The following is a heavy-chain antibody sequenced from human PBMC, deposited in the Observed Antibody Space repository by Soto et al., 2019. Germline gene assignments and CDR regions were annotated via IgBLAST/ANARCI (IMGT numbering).Heavy chain of an antibody. CDR3: ARVAVRGVGYGMDV. J-gene: IGHJ6*02. Sequence: QVQLVESGGGVVQPGRSLRLSCAASGFTFSSYAMHWVRQAPGKGLEWVAVISYDGSNKYYADSVKGRFTISRDNSKNTLYLQMNSLRAEDTAVYYCARVAVRGVGYGMDVWGQGTTVTVSS. CDR1: GFTFSSYA. D-gene: IGHD3-10*01. V-gene: IGHV3-30-3*01. CDR2: ISYDGSNK.